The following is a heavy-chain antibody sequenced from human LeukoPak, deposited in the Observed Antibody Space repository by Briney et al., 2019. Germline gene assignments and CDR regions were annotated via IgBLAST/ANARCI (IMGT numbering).Heavy chain of an antibody. CDR1: GMTFSNHW. D-gene: IGHD2/OR15-2a*01. V-gene: IGHV3-74*01. CDR2: IKTDGRTT. CDR3: ARDGEYGGMDV. J-gene: IGHJ6*02. Sequence: PGGSLRLSCAASGMTFSNHWMHWVRQAPGKGLVWVSLIKTDGRTTIYADSVKGRFTISRDNSKNTVDLQMNSLRAEDTAVYYCARDGEYGGMDVWGQGTTVTVSS.